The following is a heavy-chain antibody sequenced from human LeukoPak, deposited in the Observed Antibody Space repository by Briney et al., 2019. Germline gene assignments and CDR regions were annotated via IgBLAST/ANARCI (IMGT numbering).Heavy chain of an antibody. CDR3: AKDLSGIQDYYYGMDV. D-gene: IGHD6-13*01. CDR1: GFTFSSYG. Sequence: GRSLRLSCAASGFTFSSYGTHWVRQAPRKGLEWVAVISFDGSNKYYADSVKGRFTISRDNSKNTLYLQMNSLRAEDTAVYYCAKDLSGIQDYYYGMDVWGKGTTVTVSS. CDR2: ISFDGSNK. J-gene: IGHJ6*04. V-gene: IGHV3-30*18.